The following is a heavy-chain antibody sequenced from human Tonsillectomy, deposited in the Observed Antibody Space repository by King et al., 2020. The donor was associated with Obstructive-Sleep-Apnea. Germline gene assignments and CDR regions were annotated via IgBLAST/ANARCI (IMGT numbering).Heavy chain of an antibody. CDR2: MYYSGNT. CDR1: GGSISDYY. D-gene: IGHD5-12*01. V-gene: IGHV4-59*08. Sequence: VQLQESGPGLVKPSETLSVTCTVSGGSISDYYWSWIRQPPEKGLEWIGYMYYSGNTNFNPSLKSRVTISADTSKIQFSLRLSSVTAADTAVYYCARHRGVEDYGGYGDYFDYWGQGTLVIVSS. CDR3: ARHRGVEDYGGYGDYFDY. J-gene: IGHJ4*02.